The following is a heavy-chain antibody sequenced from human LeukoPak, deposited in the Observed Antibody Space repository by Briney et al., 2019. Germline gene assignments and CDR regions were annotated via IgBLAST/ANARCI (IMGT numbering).Heavy chain of an antibody. D-gene: IGHD6-19*01. CDR2: ISYDGSNK. J-gene: IGHJ3*02. CDR1: GFTLISYG. CDR3: ARDRYLASSGWYGGAFDI. V-gene: IGHV3-30*03. Sequence: PVGSLRLSCASSGFTLISYGMHWVRQAPARGLEWVAVISYDGSNKYYADCVKGRFTISRDNSKNALYLQMNSLREEDTAVYYCARDRYLASSGWYGGAFDIWGQGTMVTVSS.